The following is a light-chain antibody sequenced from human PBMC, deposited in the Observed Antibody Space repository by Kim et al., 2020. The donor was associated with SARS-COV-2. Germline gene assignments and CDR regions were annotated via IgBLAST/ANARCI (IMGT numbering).Light chain of an antibody. CDR3: QVWDSSSDHPGV. Sequence: PGKAARFTCGGDNIGRKSVHWYQQRPGQAAVLVIYYDSDRPSGIPERFSGSNSGNTATLTINRVEAGDEADYYCQVWDSSSDHPGVFGGGTKLTVL. CDR2: YDS. CDR1: NIGRKS. J-gene: IGLJ2*01. V-gene: IGLV3-21*04.